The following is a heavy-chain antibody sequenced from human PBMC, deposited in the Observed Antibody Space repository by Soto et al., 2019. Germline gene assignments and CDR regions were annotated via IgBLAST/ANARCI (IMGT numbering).Heavy chain of an antibody. Sequence: GASVKVSCKASGGTFSSYAISWVRQAPGQGLEWMGGIIPIFGTANYAQKFQGRVTITADESTSTAYMELSSLRSEDTAVYYCAGGVVRTYYDFWSGYHETYYYYGMDVWGQGTTVTVSS. D-gene: IGHD3-3*01. CDR3: AGGVVRTYYDFWSGYHETYYYYGMDV. CDR2: IIPIFGTA. J-gene: IGHJ6*02. CDR1: GGTFSSYA. V-gene: IGHV1-69*13.